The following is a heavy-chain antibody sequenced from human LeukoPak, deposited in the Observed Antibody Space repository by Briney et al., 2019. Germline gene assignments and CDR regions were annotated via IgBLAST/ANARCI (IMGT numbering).Heavy chain of an antibody. CDR2: MNPNSGNT. D-gene: IGHD2-2*01. CDR3: ARVGRVVPAAIENWFDP. J-gene: IGHJ5*02. Sequence: ASVKVSCRASGYTFTTYDINWVRQATGQGLEWMGWMNPNSGNTGYAQKFQGRVTMTRDTSISTAYMELSGLTSEDTAVYYCARVGRVVPAAIENWFDPWGQGTLVTVSS. V-gene: IGHV1-8*01. CDR1: GYTFTTYD.